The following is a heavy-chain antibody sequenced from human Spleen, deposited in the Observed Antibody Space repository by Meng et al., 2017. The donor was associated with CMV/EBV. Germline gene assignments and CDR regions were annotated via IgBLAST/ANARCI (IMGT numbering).Heavy chain of an antibody. V-gene: IGHV3-48*04. CDR3: ARPSLWGFDY. CDR1: GFTFTNYN. J-gene: IGHJ4*02. CDR2: ISSGSSTM. Sequence: GESLKISCAASGFTFTNYNMNWVRQAPGKGLEWVSYISSGSSTMYYADSVKGRFTVSRDNAKNSLYLQMSSLRADDTAVYYCARPSLWGFDYWGQGTLVTVSS. D-gene: IGHD3-16*01.